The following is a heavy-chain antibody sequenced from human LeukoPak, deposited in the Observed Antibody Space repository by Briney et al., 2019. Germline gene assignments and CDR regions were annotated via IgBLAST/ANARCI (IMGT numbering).Heavy chain of an antibody. CDR3: ARGVSSYGYDYYYGMDV. Sequence: PGGSLRLSCAASGFTFSGYDMHWVRPAPGKGLEWVAMISYDGSNTDYADSVKGRFTISRDNSKNMLYLQMNSLRVEDTAVYYCARGVSSYGYDYYYGMDVRGQGTTVTVS. J-gene: IGHJ6*02. CDR2: ISYDGSNT. V-gene: IGHV3-30-3*01. D-gene: IGHD3-16*01. CDR1: GFTFSGYD.